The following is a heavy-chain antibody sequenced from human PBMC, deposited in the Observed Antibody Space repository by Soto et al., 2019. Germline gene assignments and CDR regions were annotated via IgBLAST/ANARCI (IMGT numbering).Heavy chain of an antibody. CDR2: IYYSGIT. CDR1: GGPITSGDYY. J-gene: IGHJ2*01. Sequence: QVQLQESGPGLVKPSQTLSLTCTVSGGPITSGDYYWSWVRQHPGKGLEWIGYIYYSGITYYSPSLRSRITISLEAPENYFSLKLNSVTAADTAVYYCARERYYYDWRGWYFDLWGRGTLVTVSS. CDR3: ARERYYYDWRGWYFDL. V-gene: IGHV4-31*03. D-gene: IGHD3-22*01.